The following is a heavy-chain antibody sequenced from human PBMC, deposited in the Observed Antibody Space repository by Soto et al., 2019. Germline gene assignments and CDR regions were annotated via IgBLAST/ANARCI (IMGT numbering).Heavy chain of an antibody. V-gene: IGHV1-69*13. Sequence: ASVKVSCKASGGTFSSYAISWVRQAPGQGLEWMGGIIPIFGTANYAQKFQGRVTITADESTSTAYMELSSLRSEDTAVYYCARKDVHCSSTSCYPQYGMDVWGQGTTVTVSS. CDR1: GGTFSSYA. CDR3: ARKDVHCSSTSCYPQYGMDV. J-gene: IGHJ6*02. D-gene: IGHD2-2*01. CDR2: IIPIFGTA.